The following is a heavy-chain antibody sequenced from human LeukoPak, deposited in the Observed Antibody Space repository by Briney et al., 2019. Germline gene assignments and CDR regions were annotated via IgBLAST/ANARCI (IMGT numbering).Heavy chain of an antibody. V-gene: IGHV4-39*01. Sequence: PSETLSLTCAVYGGSFSGYYWAWIRQPPEKGLEWIGSIYYSGSPHYNPSLKSRVTISADTSKNQFSLTLSSVTAADTAVYYCARHSDSGTYYSPPDFWGQGTLVTVSS. CDR3: ARHSDSGTYYSPPDF. CDR1: GGSFSGYY. D-gene: IGHD3-10*01. CDR2: IYYSGSP. J-gene: IGHJ4*02.